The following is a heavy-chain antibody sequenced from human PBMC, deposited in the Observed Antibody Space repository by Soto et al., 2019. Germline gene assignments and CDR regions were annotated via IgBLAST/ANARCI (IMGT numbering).Heavy chain of an antibody. CDR1: GYTFTSYG. D-gene: IGHD3-3*01. CDR2: ISAYNGNT. J-gene: IGHJ6*02. V-gene: IGHV1-18*01. CDR3: ARLTIFGADYYYYGMDV. Sequence: QVQLVQSGAEVKKPGASVKVSCKASGYTFTSYGISWVRQAPGQGLEWMGWISAYNGNTNYAQKLQGRVTMTTDTSTSTTYMELRSLRSDDTAVYYCARLTIFGADYYYYGMDVWGQGTTVTVSS.